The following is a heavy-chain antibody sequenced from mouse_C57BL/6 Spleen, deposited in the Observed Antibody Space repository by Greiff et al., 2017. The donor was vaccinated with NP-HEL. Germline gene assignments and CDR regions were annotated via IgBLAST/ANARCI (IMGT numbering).Heavy chain of an antibody. CDR3: ARYGSSYYFDY. D-gene: IGHD1-1*01. Sequence: VQLKESGGDLVKPGGSLKLSCAASGFTFSSYGMSWVRQTPDKRLEWVATISSGGSYTYYPDSVKGRFTISRDNAKNTLYLQMSSPKSEDTAMYYCARYGSSYYFDYWGQGTTLTVSS. J-gene: IGHJ2*01. V-gene: IGHV5-6*01. CDR1: GFTFSSYG. CDR2: ISSGGSYT.